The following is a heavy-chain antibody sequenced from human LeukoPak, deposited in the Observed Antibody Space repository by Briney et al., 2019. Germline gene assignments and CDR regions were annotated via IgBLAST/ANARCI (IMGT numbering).Heavy chain of an antibody. D-gene: IGHD6-19*01. CDR1: GYTFISYG. J-gene: IGHJ4*02. CDR3: ARDLYASGSYSGDY. CDR2: ISAYNGNT. Sequence: ASGNFSCKASGYTFISYGINWVRHAHGQGLEWMGWISAYNGNTNYAQKFKVRGTMTTDTSTTTAYMELWSPRSDDTAVYYCARDLYASGSYSGDYWGQGTLVTVSS. V-gene: IGHV1-18*01.